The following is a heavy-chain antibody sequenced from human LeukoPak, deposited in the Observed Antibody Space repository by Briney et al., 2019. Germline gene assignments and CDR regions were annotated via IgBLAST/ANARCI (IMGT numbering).Heavy chain of an antibody. CDR3: GRVLSGSWGVDH. J-gene: IGHJ4*02. Sequence: PGGSLRLSCAASGFTFSSYGMHWVRQAPGKGLEWVAVIWNDGSNKYYTDSVKGRFTISRDNSKNTLYLQMNGLRAEDTAVYYCGRVLSGSWGVDHWGQGTVVTVSS. D-gene: IGHD2-15*01. V-gene: IGHV3-33*01. CDR2: IWNDGSNK. CDR1: GFTFSSYG.